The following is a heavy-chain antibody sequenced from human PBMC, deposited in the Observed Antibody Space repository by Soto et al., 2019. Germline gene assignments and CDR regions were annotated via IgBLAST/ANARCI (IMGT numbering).Heavy chain of an antibody. Sequence: VASVKVSCKASGYSFSDYGIIWVRQAPGQGLEWLGWSSAGDGNTKYAQKFQGRVTIKRDTSAKTAYMEMSSLTSEDTAIYFCARVLGYCYNSKCDRIRYGMDVWGQGTTVTVSS. CDR1: GYSFSDYG. J-gene: IGHJ6*02. V-gene: IGHV1-3*01. D-gene: IGHD2-15*01. CDR2: SSAGDGNT. CDR3: ARVLGYCYNSKCDRIRYGMDV.